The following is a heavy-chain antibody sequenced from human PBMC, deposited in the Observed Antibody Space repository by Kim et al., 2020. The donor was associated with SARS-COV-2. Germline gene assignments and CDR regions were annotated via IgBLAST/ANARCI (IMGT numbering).Heavy chain of an antibody. J-gene: IGHJ4*02. Sequence: SETLSLTCAVYGGSFSDYQWSWVRQSPGKGLEWIGQSNHSGITKYNPSRKSRVTISVDASRKQFSLKLTSVTAADTAVYYCARGVPGYWGQGSLVTVSS. V-gene: IGHV4-34*01. CDR1: GGSFSDYQ. CDR2: SNHSGIT. CDR3: ARGVPGY.